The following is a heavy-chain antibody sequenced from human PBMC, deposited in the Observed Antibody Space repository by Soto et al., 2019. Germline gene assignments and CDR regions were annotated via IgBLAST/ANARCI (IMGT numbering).Heavy chain of an antibody. CDR3: ARDRGYCSGGTCYSVLDY. J-gene: IGHJ4*02. CDR2: IKEDGSEK. D-gene: IGHD2-15*01. V-gene: IGHV3-7*01. CDR1: GFTFSTYW. Sequence: GGSLRLSCAASGFTFSTYWMDWVRQAPGKGLEWVAKIKEDGSEKNYVDSVKGRFTISRDNAKTSLYLQMNSLRAGDTAVYYCARDRGYCSGGTCYSVLDYWGQGTLVTVSS.